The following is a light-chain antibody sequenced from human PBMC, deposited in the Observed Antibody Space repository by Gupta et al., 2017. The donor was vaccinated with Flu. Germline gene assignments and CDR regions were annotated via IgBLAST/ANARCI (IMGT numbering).Light chain of an antibody. CDR3: SSYTTRSFWV. V-gene: IGLV2-14*01. CDR1: SSDVGAYKY. CDR2: EVS. J-gene: IGLJ3*02. Sequence: QSALTQPASVSGSPGQSITISCTGTSSDVGAYKYVSWYQQHPGTAPRLIIYEVSNRPSGVSDRFSGSKSGNSASLTITGLQAEDEADYYCSSYTTRSFWVFGGGTKVTVL.